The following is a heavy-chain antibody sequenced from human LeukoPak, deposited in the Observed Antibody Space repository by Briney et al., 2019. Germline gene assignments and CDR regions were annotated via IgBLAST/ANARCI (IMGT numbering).Heavy chain of an antibody. CDR3: ASEPLAYCGGDCYSPFDH. V-gene: IGHV1-69*13. J-gene: IGHJ4*02. Sequence: ASVKVSCKASGGTFSSYAISWVRQAPGQGLEWMGGIIPIFGTANYAQKFQGRVTITADESTSTAYMELSSLRSEDTAVYYCASEPLAYCGGDCYSPFDHWGQGTLVTVSS. CDR2: IIPIFGTA. CDR1: GGTFSSYA. D-gene: IGHD2-21*01.